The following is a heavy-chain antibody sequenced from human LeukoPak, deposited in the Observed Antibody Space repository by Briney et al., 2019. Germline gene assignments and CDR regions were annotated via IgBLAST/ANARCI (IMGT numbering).Heavy chain of an antibody. D-gene: IGHD3-22*01. V-gene: IGHV1-69*13. CDR3: ARDREYYYDSSGYYYHDY. J-gene: IGHJ4*02. CDR2: IIPIFGTA. CDR1: GGTFSSYA. Sequence: ASVKVSCKASGGTFSSYAISWVRQAPGQGLEWMGGIIPIFGTANYAQKFQGRVTITADESTSTAYMELSSLRSEDTAVYYCARDREYYYDSSGYYYHDYWGQGTLVTVSS.